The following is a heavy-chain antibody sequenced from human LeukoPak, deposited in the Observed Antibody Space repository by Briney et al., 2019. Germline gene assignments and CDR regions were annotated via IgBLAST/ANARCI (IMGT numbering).Heavy chain of an antibody. CDR1: GYTFTGYY. CDR2: INPNSGGT. V-gene: IGHV1-2*02. D-gene: IGHD3-22*01. J-gene: IGHJ5*02. Sequence: PWASVKVSCKASGYTFTGYYMHWVRQAPGQGLEWMGWINPNSGGTNYAQKFQGRVTMTRDTSISTAYMELSRLRSDDTAVYYCARLTIYDSSGYYLNWFDPWGQGTLVTVSS. CDR3: ARLTIYDSSGYYLNWFDP.